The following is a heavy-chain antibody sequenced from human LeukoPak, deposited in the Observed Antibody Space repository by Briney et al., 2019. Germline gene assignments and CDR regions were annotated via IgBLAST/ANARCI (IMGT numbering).Heavy chain of an antibody. CDR2: ISTYNGKT. V-gene: IGHV1-18*01. CDR1: GYTFTSNS. D-gene: IGHD6-6*01. J-gene: IGHJ4*02. Sequence: ASVKVSCKASGYTFTSNSINWVRQAPGQGLEWMGWISTYNGKTGYAQKVQGRVTMTTDTSTSTAYMELRSLRSDDTAVYYCARGPISARPGLDYWGQGTLVTVSS. CDR3: ARGPISARPGLDY.